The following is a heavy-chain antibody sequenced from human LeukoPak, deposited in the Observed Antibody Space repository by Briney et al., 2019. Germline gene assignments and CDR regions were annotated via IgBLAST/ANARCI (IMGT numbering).Heavy chain of an antibody. CDR3: AAGYLGYCSSTSCSGIAY. CDR2: ISYDGSNK. D-gene: IGHD2-2*01. Sequence: PGGSLRLSCAASGFTFSSYAMHWVRQAPGKGLEGVAVISYDGSNKYYADSVKGRFTISRDNSKNTLYLQMNSLRAEDTAVYYCAAGYLGYCSSTSCSGIAYWGQGTLVTVSS. V-gene: IGHV3-30*14. J-gene: IGHJ4*02. CDR1: GFTFSSYA.